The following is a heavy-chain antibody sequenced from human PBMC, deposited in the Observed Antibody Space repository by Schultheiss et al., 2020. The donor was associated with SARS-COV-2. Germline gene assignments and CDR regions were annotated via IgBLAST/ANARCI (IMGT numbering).Heavy chain of an antibody. D-gene: IGHD3-3*01. V-gene: IGHV3-48*04. CDR2: ISSSGSTI. Sequence: GGSLRLSCAASGFTFSSYWMSWVRQAPGKGLEWVSYISSSGSTIYYADSVKGRFTISRDNAKNTLYLQMSSLRAEDTAVYYCVKDLLRFIGPDYWGQGTLVTVSS. CDR3: VKDLLRFIGPDY. J-gene: IGHJ4*02. CDR1: GFTFSSYW.